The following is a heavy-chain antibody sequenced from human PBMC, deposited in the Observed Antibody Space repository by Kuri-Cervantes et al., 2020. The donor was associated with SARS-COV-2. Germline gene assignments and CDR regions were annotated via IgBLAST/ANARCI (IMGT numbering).Heavy chain of an antibody. CDR3: VRDGDHWNFDY. D-gene: IGHD1-1*01. CDR1: GFTFDDYG. V-gene: IGHV3-20*04. Sequence: GESLKISCAASGFTFDDYGMSWVRQAPGKGLEWVSGINWTGGSTGYADSVKGRFTISRDNAKNSLFLQMNSLRAEDTAVYYCVRDGDHWNFDYWGQGTLVTVSS. CDR2: INWTGGST. J-gene: IGHJ4*02.